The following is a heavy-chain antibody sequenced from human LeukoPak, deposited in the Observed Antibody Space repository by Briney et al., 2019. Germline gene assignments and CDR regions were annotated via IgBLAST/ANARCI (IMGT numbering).Heavy chain of an antibody. Sequence: SETLSLTCTVSGRSISSGIYDWSWIRQPAGKGLEYIGRIYASGSTNYNPSLKSRVTISVDTSKNQFSLKLTSVTAADTAVYYCARFSAYSRLVIMSEEKRANDAFDIWGQGTMVTVSS. V-gene: IGHV4-61*02. D-gene: IGHD3-9*01. J-gene: IGHJ3*02. CDR2: IYASGST. CDR3: ARFSAYSRLVIMSEEKRANDAFDI. CDR1: GRSISSGIYD.